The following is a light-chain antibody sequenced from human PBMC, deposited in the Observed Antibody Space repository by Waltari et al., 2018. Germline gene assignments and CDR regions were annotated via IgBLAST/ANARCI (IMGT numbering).Light chain of an antibody. V-gene: IGLV2-14*01. CDR2: DVS. Sequence: QSALTQPASVSGSPGQSITISCSGTSRDLGNSKFVFGSQQEPGRAPKLIVDDVSQRPSGVSNRFSGSKSGNTASLTISGLQAEDEADYYCSSYTTASSWVFGGGTKLTVL. CDR3: SSYTTASSWV. CDR1: SRDLGNSKF. J-gene: IGLJ3*02.